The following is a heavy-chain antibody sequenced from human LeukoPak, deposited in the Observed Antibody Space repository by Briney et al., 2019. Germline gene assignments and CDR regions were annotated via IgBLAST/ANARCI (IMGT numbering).Heavy chain of an antibody. J-gene: IGHJ4*02. V-gene: IGHV3-21*01. D-gene: IGHD3-22*01. CDR3: ASTPTYYYDSSGYSISVFDY. CDR2: ISRRSTYI. Sequence: GGSLRLSCAASGFTFSSYTMNWVRQAPGKGLEWVSSISRRSTYIYYADSVKGRFTISRDNAKNSLYLQMNSLRAEDTAVYYCASTPTYYYDSSGYSISVFDYWGQGTLVTVSS. CDR1: GFTFSSYT.